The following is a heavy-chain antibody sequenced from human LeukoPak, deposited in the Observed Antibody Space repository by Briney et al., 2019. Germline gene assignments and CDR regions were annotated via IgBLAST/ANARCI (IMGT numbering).Heavy chain of an antibody. CDR3: AKRREAYDY. J-gene: IGHJ4*02. CDR1: GFTFSSYG. V-gene: IGHV3-NL1*01. Sequence: PGGSLRLSCAASGFTFSSYGMHWVRQAPGKGLEWVSVIYSGGSTYYADSVKGRFTISRDNSKNTLYLQMNSLRAEDTAVYYCAKRREAYDYWGQGTLVTVSS. D-gene: IGHD3-16*01. CDR2: IYSGGST.